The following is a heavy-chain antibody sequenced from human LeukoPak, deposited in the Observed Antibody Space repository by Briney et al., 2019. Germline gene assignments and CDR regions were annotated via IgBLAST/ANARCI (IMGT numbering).Heavy chain of an antibody. CDR3: TRDPRAFDY. J-gene: IGHJ4*02. V-gene: IGHV3-48*01. CDR2: ISYTGTI. CDR1: GFTFSRYS. Sequence: GGSLRLSCAASGFTFSRYSMNWVRQAPGKGLEWVSYISYTGTIYYAASVQGRFTISRDNAKNSMYLDMNSLRAEDTAVYDGTRDPRAFDYWGQGTLVTASS.